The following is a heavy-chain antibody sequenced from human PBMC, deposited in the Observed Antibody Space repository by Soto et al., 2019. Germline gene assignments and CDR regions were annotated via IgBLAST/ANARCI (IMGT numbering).Heavy chain of an antibody. Sequence: EVPLVESGGGLVQPGGSLRLSCAASGFTVSSNYMSWVRRAPGKGLEWVSVIYSGGSTHYADSVKGRFTISRDNSKNTLYLQMNSLRAEDTAVYYCARDRGNWNDGGAFFDYWGQGTLVTVSS. CDR2: IYSGGST. V-gene: IGHV3-66*01. J-gene: IGHJ4*02. CDR1: GFTVSSNY. D-gene: IGHD1-20*01. CDR3: ARDRGNWNDGGAFFDY.